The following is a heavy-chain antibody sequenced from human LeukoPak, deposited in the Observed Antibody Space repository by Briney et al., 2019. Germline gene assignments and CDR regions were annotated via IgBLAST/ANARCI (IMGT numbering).Heavy chain of an antibody. Sequence: AETLSLTCTVSGGSISSSSYYWGWIRLRPWKVLEWTGIIYYSGSTYYNGSLKTRVTISADTSKKQFSLKRSSVTAEEAAVYCCESFVGASDFWGQGTLVTVSS. CDR1: GGSISSSSYY. CDR3: ESFVGASDF. J-gene: IGHJ4*02. V-gene: IGHV4-39*07. D-gene: IGHD1-26*01. CDR2: IYYSGST.